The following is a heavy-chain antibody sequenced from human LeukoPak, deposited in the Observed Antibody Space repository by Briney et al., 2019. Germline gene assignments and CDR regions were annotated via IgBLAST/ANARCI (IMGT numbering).Heavy chain of an antibody. J-gene: IGHJ4*02. CDR2: IYYSGNT. CDR1: GDSISTSNSY. V-gene: IGHV4-39*07. D-gene: IGHD1-26*01. CDR3: ARVRELLGDY. Sequence: SETLSLTCTVSGDSISTSNSYWGWIRQPPGKGLEWIGSIYYSGNTYYNASLKSRVTISVDTSKNQFSLKLSSVTASDTAVYYCARVRELLGDYWGQGTLVTVSS.